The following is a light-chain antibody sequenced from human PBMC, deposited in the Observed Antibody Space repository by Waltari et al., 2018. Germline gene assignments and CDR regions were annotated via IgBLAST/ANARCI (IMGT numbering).Light chain of an antibody. V-gene: IGLV2-14*01. CDR3: SSYTASSTWV. CDR2: EVT. Sequence: QSALTQPASVSGSPGQSISISCTGTSSDIGVYNYVSWFQQYPGKAPKLMIYEVTKRPSGVSDRFSGSKSDNTASLTISGLQAEDEADYYCSSYTASSTWVFGGGTKLSVL. CDR1: SSDIGVYNY. J-gene: IGLJ3*02.